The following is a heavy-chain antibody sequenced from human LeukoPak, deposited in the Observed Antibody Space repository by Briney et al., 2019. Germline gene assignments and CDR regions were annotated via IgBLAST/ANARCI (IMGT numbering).Heavy chain of an antibody. V-gene: IGHV3-15*01. J-gene: IGHJ4*02. CDR3: TTDLGTYYHGSQRLIPIDY. CDR2: IKRKTEGETT. Sequence: GGSLRLSGVDSGFTFTNAGMSWVRQAPGKGLEWIGGIKRKTEGETTNYADPLRGRFTISRDDSKSAVYLQMNSLKIEDTAVYYCTTDLGTYYHGSQRLIPIDYWGQGTLVTVSS. CDR1: GFTFTNAG. D-gene: IGHD3-10*01.